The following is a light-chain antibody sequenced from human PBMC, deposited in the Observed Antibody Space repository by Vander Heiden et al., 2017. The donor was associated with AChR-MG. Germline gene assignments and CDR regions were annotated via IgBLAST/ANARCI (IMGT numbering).Light chain of an antibody. CDR2: AAS. J-gene: IGKJ3*01. V-gene: IGKV1-NL1*01. CDR3: QQYYITPPVT. Sequence: DIQMTQSRSSLSASVGDRVTITCRASQGISNSLAWYQQKPGKAPKLLLYAASRLESGVPSRFSGSGSGTDYSLTINSLQPEDFATYYCQQYYITPPVTFGPGTKVDI. CDR1: QGISNS.